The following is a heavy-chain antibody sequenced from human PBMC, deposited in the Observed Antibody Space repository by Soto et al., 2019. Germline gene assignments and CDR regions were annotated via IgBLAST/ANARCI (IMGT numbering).Heavy chain of an antibody. CDR3: ARDRGYSSSLYVLGYYYYVMDV. V-gene: IGHV6-1*01. Sequence: SQTLSLTCAISGDSVSSNSAAWNWIRQSPSRGLEWLGRTYYRSKWYNDYAVSVKSRITINPDTSKNQFSLQLNSVTPEDTAVYYSARDRGYSSSLYVLGYYYYVMDVWARGSTV. CDR1: GDSVSSNSAA. J-gene: IGHJ6*02. CDR2: TYYRSKWYN. D-gene: IGHD6-13*01.